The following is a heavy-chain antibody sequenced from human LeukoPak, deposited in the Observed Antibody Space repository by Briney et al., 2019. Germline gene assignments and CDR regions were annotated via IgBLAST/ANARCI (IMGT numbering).Heavy chain of an antibody. V-gene: IGHV3-23*01. CDR2: INDRGTGT. J-gene: IGHJ6*03. CDR3: AKGLKTAVGPYMGYHYYMDV. D-gene: IGHD5-18*01. CDR1: GFTFSKYA. Sequence: PGGSLRLSCAASGFTFSKYAMSWGRQAPGKGLEWVSTINDRGTGTYYADSVKGRFTISRDNSKNTLSLQMNSLRAEDTAVYYCAKGLKTAVGPYMGYHYYMDVWGKGTTVTVSS.